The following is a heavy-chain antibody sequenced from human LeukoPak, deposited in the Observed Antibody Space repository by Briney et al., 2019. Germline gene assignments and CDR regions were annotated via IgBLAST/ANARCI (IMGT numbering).Heavy chain of an antibody. J-gene: IGHJ4*02. V-gene: IGHV1-69*05. CDR1: GYTFTGYY. Sequence: GASVKVSCKASGYTFTGYYMHWVRQAPGQGLEWMGRIIPIFGTANYAQKFQGRVTITTDESTSTAYMELSSLRSEDTAVYYCARDRGDGSGWLNGGYFDYWGQGTLVTVSS. D-gene: IGHD3-10*01. CDR3: ARDRGDGSGWLNGGYFDY. CDR2: IIPIFGTA.